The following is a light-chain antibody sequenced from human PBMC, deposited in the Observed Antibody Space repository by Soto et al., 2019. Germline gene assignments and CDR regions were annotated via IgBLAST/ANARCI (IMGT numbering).Light chain of an antibody. CDR1: QGISND. Sequence: DIQMTQSPSSLSASIGDRVTISCRASQGISNDLAWYQQKPGKVPYLLIYAASTSHSGVPSRFRGSGSGTDFTLTISSLQPEDVATYYCQNYNCAPRTFGQGTKVDIK. V-gene: IGKV1-27*01. CDR3: QNYNCAPRT. CDR2: AAS. J-gene: IGKJ1*01.